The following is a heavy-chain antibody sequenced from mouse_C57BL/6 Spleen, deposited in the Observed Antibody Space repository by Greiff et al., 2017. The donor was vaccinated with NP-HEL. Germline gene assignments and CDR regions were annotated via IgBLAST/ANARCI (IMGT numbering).Heavy chain of an antibody. J-gene: IGHJ2*01. CDR3: AGLGPYYFDY. CDR1: GYTFTSYW. D-gene: IGHD4-1*01. Sequence: VQLQQPGAELVKPGASVKLFCKASGYTFTSYWMHWVKQRPGQGLEWIGMIHPNSGSTNYNEKFKSKATLTVDKSSSTAYMQLSSLTSEDSAVYYCAGLGPYYFDYWGQGTTLTVSS. V-gene: IGHV1-64*01. CDR2: IHPNSGST.